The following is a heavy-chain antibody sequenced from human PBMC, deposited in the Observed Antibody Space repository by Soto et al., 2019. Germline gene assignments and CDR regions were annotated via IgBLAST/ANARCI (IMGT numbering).Heavy chain of an antibody. CDR2: FYYTGST. V-gene: IGHV4-61*03. D-gene: IGHD5-12*01. J-gene: IGHJ4*02. CDR1: GGSVSSEHHY. CDR3: AGGTDGKKVAY. Sequence: QVQLQESGPGLVKSSETLSLTCTVSGGSVSSEHHYWNWIRQPPGKGLEWIGYFYYTGSTNYNPSLESRLTMSADMSKNHFSLKLSSVTAADTAVYYCAGGTDGKKVAYWGQGTLVTVSS.